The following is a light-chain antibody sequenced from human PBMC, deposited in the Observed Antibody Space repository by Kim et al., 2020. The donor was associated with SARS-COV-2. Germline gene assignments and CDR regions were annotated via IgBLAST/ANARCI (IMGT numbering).Light chain of an antibody. J-gene: IGLJ3*02. Sequence: LTQPHSVSESPGKTVTISCTGNSDSIVRNFVQWYQQRPGSAPTTVIYEDNQRPSGVPARFSASVDTSSNSASLTISGLRTEDEADYYCQSYDPATHWVFGGGTQLTVL. CDR3: QSYDPATHWV. CDR2: EDN. V-gene: IGLV6-57*02. CDR1: SDSIVRNF.